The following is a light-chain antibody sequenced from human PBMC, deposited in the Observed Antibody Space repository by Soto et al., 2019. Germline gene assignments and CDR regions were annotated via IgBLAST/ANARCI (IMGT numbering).Light chain of an antibody. CDR2: GAS. CDR1: QSISDT. V-gene: IGKV3-15*01. CDR3: QQYNNWPWT. J-gene: IGKJ1*01. Sequence: EIVLTQSQGTLSLSPGERTNLXCRASQSISDTLAWYQQKPGQAPRLLIYGASTRAPGFPARFSGSGSGTDFTLTISSLQSEDFAVYYCQQYNNWPWTFGQGTKVDIK.